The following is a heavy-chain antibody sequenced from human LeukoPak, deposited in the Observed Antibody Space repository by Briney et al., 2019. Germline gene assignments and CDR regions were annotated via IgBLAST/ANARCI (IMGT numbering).Heavy chain of an antibody. CDR2: IKQDGGEN. D-gene: IGHD2-21*01. J-gene: IGHJ4*02. CDR1: GFTFSNYW. Sequence: PGGSLRLSCAASGFTFSNYWMSWVRQAPGKGLEWVASIKQDGGENFYVDSVMGRFTISRDNAKNSLYLRMNSLRAEDTAVYYCAREVHSAFDYWGQGTLVTVSS. CDR3: AREVHSAFDY. V-gene: IGHV3-7*05.